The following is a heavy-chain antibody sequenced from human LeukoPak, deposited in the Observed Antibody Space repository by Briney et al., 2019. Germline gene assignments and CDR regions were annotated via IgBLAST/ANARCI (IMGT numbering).Heavy chain of an antibody. CDR3: ARDGVAAAGTDYYYYMDV. J-gene: IGHJ6*03. D-gene: IGHD6-13*01. CDR2: INPSGGST. CDR1: GYTFTSYY. Sequence: GASVKVSCKASGYTFTSYYMHWVRQAPRQGLEWMGIINPSGGSTSYAQKFQGRVTMTRDMSTSTVYMELSSLRSEDTAVYYCARDGVAAAGTDYYYYMDVWGKGTTVTVSS. V-gene: IGHV1-46*01.